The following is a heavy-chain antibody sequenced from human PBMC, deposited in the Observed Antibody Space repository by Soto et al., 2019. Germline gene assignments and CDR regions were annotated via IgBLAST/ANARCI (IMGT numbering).Heavy chain of an antibody. Sequence: EVQLLESGGGLVQPGGSLSLSCAASGITFSSYAMSWVRQAPGKGLEWVSGISDSGGSTYYPNSVKGRFTISRDNSKNTLYLQMNRLRAEDTAVYYCEKADYGDYGFDYWGQGTLVTVSS. J-gene: IGHJ4*02. D-gene: IGHD4-17*01. CDR3: EKADYGDYGFDY. CDR2: ISDSGGST. CDR1: GITFSSYA. V-gene: IGHV3-23*01.